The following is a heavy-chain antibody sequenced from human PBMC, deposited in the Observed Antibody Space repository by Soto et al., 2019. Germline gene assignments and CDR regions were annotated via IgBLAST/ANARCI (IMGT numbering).Heavy chain of an antibody. V-gene: IGHV3-23*01. CDR3: AKTYSGSYYGLXY. Sequence: GVYVRPCCAASGFTFTSHCKSGVRQAPGKGLEWVSTISGSGGSTYYADSVKGRFTISRDNSKNTLFLQMNSLRAEDTAVYYCAKTYSGSYYGLXYWGQGT. CDR2: ISGSGGST. D-gene: IGHD1-26*01. J-gene: IGHJ4*02. CDR1: GFTFTSHC.